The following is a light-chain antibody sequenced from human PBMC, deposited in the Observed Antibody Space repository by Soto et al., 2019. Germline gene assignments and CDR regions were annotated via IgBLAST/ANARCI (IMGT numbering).Light chain of an antibody. V-gene: IGLV8-61*01. CDR2: RTN. CDR1: SGSVSTNNY. CDR3: VLYMGRGIWV. J-gene: IGLJ3*02. Sequence: QAVVTQEPSFSVSPGGTVTLTCALRSGSVSTNNYPSWCQQTPGQPPRTLIFRTNTRSSGVPDRFSGSILGSKAALTITGAQADDESDYYCVLYMGRGIWVFGGGTKLTVL.